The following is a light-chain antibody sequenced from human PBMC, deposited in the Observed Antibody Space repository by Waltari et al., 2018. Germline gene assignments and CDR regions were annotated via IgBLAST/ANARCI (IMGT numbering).Light chain of an antibody. V-gene: IGKV4-1*01. CDR3: QQYYTTPIT. CDR1: QRVLYRSNKQNY. CDR2: WAS. Sequence: DIVMTQSPDSLAVSLGERATINCKSSQRVLYRSNKQNYLSWYQQRPGQPPKLLIYWASTRASGVPDRFSGSGSGTDFTLTISNLQTEDVAVYYCQQYYTTPITFGQGTRLDIK. J-gene: IGKJ5*01.